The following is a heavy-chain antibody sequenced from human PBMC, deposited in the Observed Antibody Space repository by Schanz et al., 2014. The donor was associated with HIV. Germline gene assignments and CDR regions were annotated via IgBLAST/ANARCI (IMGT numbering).Heavy chain of an antibody. J-gene: IGHJ4*02. CDR3: TTRRVLGVGQDF. V-gene: IGHV3-15*01. D-gene: IGHD3-3*01. CDR1: GFIFSNHA. Sequence: EVQLLESGGGLVQPGGSLRLSCVASGFIFSNHAMSWVRQAPGKGLEWVGRIKSKSDGGTTDYAAPVKGRFTISRDDSKNTLYLQMNSLKTEDTAVYFCTTRRVLGVGQDFWGRGTLVTVSS. CDR2: IKSKSDGGTT.